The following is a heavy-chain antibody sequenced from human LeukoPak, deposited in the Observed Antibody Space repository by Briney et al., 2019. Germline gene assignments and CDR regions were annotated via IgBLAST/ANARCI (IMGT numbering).Heavy chain of an antibody. CDR3: ARRGSSWFGDF. CDR2: ICPGDSET. CDR1: GYTFISYC. V-gene: IGHV5-51*01. Sequence: GESLKISCKCSGYTFISYCIAWVRQMPGKGLEWVGIICPGDSETRYSPSFQGQVNISADKSISLAYLQWSSLKASDTAVYFRARRGSSWFGDFWGQGTLVTVSS. J-gene: IGHJ4*02. D-gene: IGHD6-13*01.